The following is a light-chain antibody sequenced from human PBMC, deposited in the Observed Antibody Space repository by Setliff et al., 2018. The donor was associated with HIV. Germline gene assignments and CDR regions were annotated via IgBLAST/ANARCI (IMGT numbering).Light chain of an antibody. J-gene: IGLJ1*01. Sequence: ALTQPRSVSGSPGQSVTIPCTGTSSDVGGYNYVSWYQHLPGKAPKLMIYDVTKRPSGVPDRFSGSKSGNTASLTISGLQSEDEADYYCCSYAGSYTSLYGFGTGTKV. CDR2: DVT. V-gene: IGLV2-11*01. CDR1: SSDVGGYNY. CDR3: CSYAGSYTSLYG.